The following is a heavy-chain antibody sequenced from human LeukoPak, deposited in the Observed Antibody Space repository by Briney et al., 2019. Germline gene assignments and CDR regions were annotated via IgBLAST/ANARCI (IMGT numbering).Heavy chain of an antibody. D-gene: IGHD2-21*01. CDR2: IYPTGTT. CDR1: SDSISGYY. CDR3: ARGPYCGGDCFFAY. V-gene: IGHV4-4*07. Sequence: KPSETLSLTCTVSSDSISGYYWSWIRQPAGKGLEWIGRIYPTGTTNYNPSLKSRVSMSVDTSKNQSSLNLNSVTAVDTAVYYCARGPYCGGDCFFAYWGQGALVTVSS. J-gene: IGHJ4*02.